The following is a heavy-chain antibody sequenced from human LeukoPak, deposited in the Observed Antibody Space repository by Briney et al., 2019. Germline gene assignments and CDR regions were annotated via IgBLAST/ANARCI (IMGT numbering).Heavy chain of an antibody. Sequence: GGSLRLSCAASGFTFSSYAMSWVRQASGKGLEWDSAISGSGGSTYYADSVKGRFTISRDNSKNTLYLQMNSLRAEDTAVYYCAKDAPVNIVVVPAANSWGQGTLVTVSS. J-gene: IGHJ4*02. CDR2: ISGSGGST. CDR3: AKDAPVNIVVVPAANS. D-gene: IGHD2-2*01. CDR1: GFTFSSYA. V-gene: IGHV3-23*01.